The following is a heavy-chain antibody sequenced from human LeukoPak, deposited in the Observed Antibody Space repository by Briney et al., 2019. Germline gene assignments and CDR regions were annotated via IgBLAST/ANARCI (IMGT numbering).Heavy chain of an antibody. CDR2: IYYSGST. D-gene: IGHD6-13*01. Sequence: SETLSLTCTVSGGSISSYFWTWIRQPPGKGLEWIGYIYYSGSTHYNPSLKSRVTISVDTSKNQFSLKLSSVTAADTAVYFCARVTGSSWYYSYYMDVWGKGTTVTVSS. J-gene: IGHJ6*03. CDR1: GGSISSYF. CDR3: ARVTGSSWYYSYYMDV. V-gene: IGHV4-59*08.